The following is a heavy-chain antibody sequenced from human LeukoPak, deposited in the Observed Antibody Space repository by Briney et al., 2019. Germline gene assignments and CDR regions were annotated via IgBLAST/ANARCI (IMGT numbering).Heavy chain of an antibody. Sequence: PSETLTLTCTVSGGSISSYSWSWIRQPPGKGLEWIGYIYYSGSTYYNPSLQSRVTISVDTSKNQFSLKLSSVTATDTAVYYCARYRGAVAGNDFDYWGQGALFTVTS. CDR1: GGSISSYS. D-gene: IGHD6-19*01. V-gene: IGHV4-59*04. CDR2: IYYSGST. CDR3: ARYRGAVAGNDFDY. J-gene: IGHJ4*02.